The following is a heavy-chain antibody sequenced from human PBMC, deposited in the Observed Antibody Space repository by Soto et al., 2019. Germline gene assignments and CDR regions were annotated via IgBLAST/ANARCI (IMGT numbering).Heavy chain of an antibody. J-gene: IGHJ4*02. CDR2: IWFDGSNK. V-gene: IGHV3-33*01. CDR1: GFTFSSYG. CDR3: ATTGPY. Sequence: QVQLVESGGGVVQPGRSLRLSCAASGFTFSSYGMHWVRQAPGKGLEWVAGIWFDGSNKFYADSVKGRFTISRDNSKNTVSLQMKSLRDEDSAAYYCATTGPYWGQGTLVTVSS.